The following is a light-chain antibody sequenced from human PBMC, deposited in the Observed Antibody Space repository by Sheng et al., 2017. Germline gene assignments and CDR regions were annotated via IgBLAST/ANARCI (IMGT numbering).Light chain of an antibody. J-gene: IGKJ1*01. Sequence: DIQMTQSPSTLSASVGERVTITCRASQTIYSYLAWYQQKPGKAPKLLIYKASNVQSGVPSRFSGSGSGTEFTLTINGLQPDDFATYYCQHYDTFPWTFGQGTKVE. CDR2: KAS. V-gene: IGKV1-5*03. CDR1: QTIYSY. CDR3: QHYDTFPWT.